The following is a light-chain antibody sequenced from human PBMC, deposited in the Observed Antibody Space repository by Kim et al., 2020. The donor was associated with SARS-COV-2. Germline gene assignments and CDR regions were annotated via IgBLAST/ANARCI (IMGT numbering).Light chain of an antibody. CDR2: DVN. J-gene: IGLJ2*01. V-gene: IGLV2-14*03. CDR3: SSYTSSSTPV. CDR1: RRDVGGYNY. Sequence: GQSQTKSCTGTRRDVGGYNYVAWDQQHPGNAPKLMIYDVNNRPSGVSNRFSGSKSGNTASLTISGLQAEDEADYYCSSYTSSSTPVFGGGTQLTVL.